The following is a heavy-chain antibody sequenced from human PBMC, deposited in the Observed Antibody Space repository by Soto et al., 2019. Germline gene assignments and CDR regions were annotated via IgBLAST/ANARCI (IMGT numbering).Heavy chain of an antibody. V-gene: IGHV3-23*01. Sequence: PGVSLRLSCAASGFSISNYAMSWVRQAPGKGLEWVSMIRNSGDDTYYEDSVKGRFTISTDNSKNTLYLQMSSLRAEDTVVYYCATDRGHNRGYPIFDYWGQG. CDR2: IRNSGDDT. D-gene: IGHD5-12*01. CDR1: GFSISNYA. J-gene: IGHJ4*02. CDR3: ATDRGHNRGYPIFDY.